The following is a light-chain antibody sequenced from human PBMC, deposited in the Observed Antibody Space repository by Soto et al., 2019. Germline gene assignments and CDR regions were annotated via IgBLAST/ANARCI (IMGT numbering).Light chain of an antibody. CDR1: QSLLHSNGYNY. CDR3: IQALQTPRT. V-gene: IGKV2-28*01. J-gene: IGKJ1*01. CDR2: LGS. Sequence: DIVMTQSPLSLPVTPGEPASISCRSSQSLLHSNGYNYLDWYLQKPGQSPQLLIYLGSNRASGVPDRFSGSGSGTDFTVKISRVEAEDVGVYYCIQALQTPRTFGQGTKVEIK.